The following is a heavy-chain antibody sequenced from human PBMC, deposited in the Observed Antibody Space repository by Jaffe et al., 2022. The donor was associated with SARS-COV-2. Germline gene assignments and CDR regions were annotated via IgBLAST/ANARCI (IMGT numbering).Heavy chain of an antibody. Sequence: EVQLLESGGGLVQPGGSLRLSCAASGFTFSSYAMSWVRQAPGKGLEWVSAISGSGGSTYYADSVKGRFTISRDNSKNTLYLQMNSLRAEDTAVYYCAKDLDSSSWFDYYYGMDVWGQGTTVTVSS. V-gene: IGHV3-23*01. CDR1: GFTFSSYA. D-gene: IGHD6-13*01. J-gene: IGHJ6*02. CDR2: ISGSGGST. CDR3: AKDLDSSSWFDYYYGMDV.